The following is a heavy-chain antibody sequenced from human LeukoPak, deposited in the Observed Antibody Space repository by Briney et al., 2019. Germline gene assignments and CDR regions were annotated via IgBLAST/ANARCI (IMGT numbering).Heavy chain of an antibody. Sequence: GGSLRLSCAASGFTVSNNYMSWVRQAPGKGLEWVSVIYGGSNTYYADSVKGRFTISRDNAKNSLYLQMNSLRAEDTAVYYCARVGYSYGTPDDYWGQGTLVTVSS. CDR2: IYGGSNT. CDR1: GFTVSNNY. V-gene: IGHV3-53*01. CDR3: ARVGYSYGTPDDY. D-gene: IGHD5-18*01. J-gene: IGHJ4*02.